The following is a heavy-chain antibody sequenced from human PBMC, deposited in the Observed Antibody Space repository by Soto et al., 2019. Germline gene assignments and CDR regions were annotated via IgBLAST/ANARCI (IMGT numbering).Heavy chain of an antibody. Sequence: ASVKVSCKVSGYTLTELSMHWVRQAPGKGLEWMGGFDPEDGETIYAQKFQGRVTMTEDTSTDTAYMELSSLRSEDTAVYYCATWGSTSSQIRWFDPWGQGTMVTVSS. J-gene: IGHJ5*02. D-gene: IGHD6-6*01. CDR3: ATWGSTSSQIRWFDP. V-gene: IGHV1-24*01. CDR2: FDPEDGET. CDR1: GYTLTELS.